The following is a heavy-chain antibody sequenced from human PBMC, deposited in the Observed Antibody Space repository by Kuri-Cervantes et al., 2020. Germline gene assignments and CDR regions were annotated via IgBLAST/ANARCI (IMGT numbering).Heavy chain of an antibody. CDR1: GYTFTGYY. V-gene: IGHV1-2*02. J-gene: IGHJ4*02. CDR3: ATSLTQPRDCSSTSCYFDY. CDR2: INPNSGGT. D-gene: IGHD2-2*01. Sequence: ASVKVSCKASGYTFTGYYMHWVRQAPGQGLEWMGWINPNSGGTNYAQKFQGRVTMTRDTSIGTAYMELSRLRSDDTAVYYCATSLTQPRDCSSTSCYFDYWGQGTLVTVSS.